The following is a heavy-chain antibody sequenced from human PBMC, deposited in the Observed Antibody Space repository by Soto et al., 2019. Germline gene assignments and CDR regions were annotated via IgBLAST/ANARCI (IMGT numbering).Heavy chain of an antibody. CDR2: IKSKTGGGTT. Sequence: GGSLRLSCAASGFTFSNAWMNWVRQAPGKGLEWVGRIKSKTGGGTTDYAAPVKGRFTISRDNSKNTLYLQMNSLRAEDTAVYYCAKRRYGRHGDYKKAPVAEYFQHWGQGTLVTVSS. D-gene: IGHD4-17*01. V-gene: IGHV3-15*07. J-gene: IGHJ1*01. CDR3: AKRRYGRHGDYKKAPVAEYFQH. CDR1: GFTFSNAW.